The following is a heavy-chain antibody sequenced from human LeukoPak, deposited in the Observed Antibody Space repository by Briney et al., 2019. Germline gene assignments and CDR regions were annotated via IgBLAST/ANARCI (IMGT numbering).Heavy chain of an antibody. J-gene: IGHJ4*02. V-gene: IGHV3-53*01. CDR3: TRRVTTVVD. Sequence: GGSLRLSCAASGFSFSCNYMSWVRQAPGKGLEWVSVLYSGGHTYYADSVKGRFTISRDNSKNTVYLQMNSLRAEDTATYYCTRRVTTVVDWGQGTRVTVSS. CDR2: LYSGGHT. D-gene: IGHD4-23*01. CDR1: GFSFSCNY.